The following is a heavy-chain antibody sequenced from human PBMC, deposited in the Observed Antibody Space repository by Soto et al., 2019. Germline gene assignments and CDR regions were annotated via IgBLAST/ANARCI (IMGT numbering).Heavy chain of an antibody. CDR2: INPNSGNT. J-gene: IGHJ4*02. Sequence: ASVKVSSKASGYTFTSYAMHWVRQAPEQRLEWMGWINPNSGNTGYAQKFQGRVTMTRNTSISTAYMELSSLRSEDTAVYYCARSYYDFWSGYYSFDYWGQGTLVTVSS. D-gene: IGHD3-3*01. CDR3: ARSYYDFWSGYYSFDY. CDR1: GYTFTSYA. V-gene: IGHV1-8*02.